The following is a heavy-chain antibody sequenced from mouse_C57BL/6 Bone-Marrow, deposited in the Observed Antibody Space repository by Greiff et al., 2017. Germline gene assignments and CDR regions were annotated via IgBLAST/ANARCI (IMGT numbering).Heavy chain of an antibody. Sequence: QVQLQQPGAELVKPGASVKLSCKASGYTFTSYWMHWVKQRPGQGLEWIGMIHPNSGSTNYNEKFKSKATLTVDKSSSTAYMQLSSLTSEDSAVYYCSDYYGSGLAMDYWGQGTSVTVSS. CDR1: GYTFTSYW. J-gene: IGHJ4*01. V-gene: IGHV1-64*01. CDR2: IHPNSGST. D-gene: IGHD1-1*01. CDR3: SDYYGSGLAMDY.